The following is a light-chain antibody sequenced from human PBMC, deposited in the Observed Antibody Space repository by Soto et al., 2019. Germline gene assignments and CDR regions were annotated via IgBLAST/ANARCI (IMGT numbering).Light chain of an antibody. J-gene: IGKJ4*01. CDR1: QSVLYSSNNKNY. Sequence: DIVMTQSPDSLAVSLGERANINCKSSQSVLYSSNNKNYLVWYQQKPGQPPKLLLYWASTRESGVPDRFSGSGSGTDFTLTISSLQAEDVAVYYCQQYYSTPLTFGGGTKVEIK. CDR3: QQYYSTPLT. V-gene: IGKV4-1*01. CDR2: WAS.